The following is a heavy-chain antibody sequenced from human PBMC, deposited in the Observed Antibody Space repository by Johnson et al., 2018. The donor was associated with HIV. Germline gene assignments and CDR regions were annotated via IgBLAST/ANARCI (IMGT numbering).Heavy chain of an antibody. J-gene: IGHJ3*02. CDR1: GFTFSSYA. CDR3: ARKTPANAFDI. Sequence: QVQLVESGGGVVQPGRSLRLSCAASGFTFSSYAMHWVRQAPGKGLEWVAIVSYDGSNKYCADSVKGRFTISRDNSKNTLYLQTNSQRAEDTAGYYCARKTPANAFDIWGQGTMVTVSS. D-gene: IGHD4-23*01. V-gene: IGHV3-30*04. CDR2: VSYDGSNK.